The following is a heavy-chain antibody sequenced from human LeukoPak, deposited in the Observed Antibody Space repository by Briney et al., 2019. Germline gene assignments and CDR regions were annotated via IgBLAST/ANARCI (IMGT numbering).Heavy chain of an antibody. V-gene: IGHV4-39*07. J-gene: IGHJ5*02. CDR2: IYYSGST. Sequence: SETLSLTCTVSGDSISSSSSYWGWIRQPPGKGLEWIGSIYYSGSTYYNPSLKSRVTISVDTSKNQFSLKLSSVTAADTAAYHCARGYSSSWYYNWFDPWGQGTLVTVSS. CDR1: GDSISSSSSY. D-gene: IGHD6-13*01. CDR3: ARGYSSSWYYNWFDP.